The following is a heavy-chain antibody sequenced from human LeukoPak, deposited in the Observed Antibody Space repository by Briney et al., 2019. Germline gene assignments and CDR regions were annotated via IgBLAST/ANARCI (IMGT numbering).Heavy chain of an antibody. CDR1: GYSFTNYW. D-gene: IGHD6-13*01. CDR2: IFPGDSDT. V-gene: IGHV5-51*01. CDR3: ARRPLEAAAGQTFDY. J-gene: IGHJ4*02. Sequence: GASLKISCKGSGYSFTNYWIGWVRPLPGKGLEWMGIIFPGDSDTRYSPSFEGQVTISADKSISTAYLQWSSLKASDTAMYYCARRPLEAAAGQTFDYWGQGTLVTVSS.